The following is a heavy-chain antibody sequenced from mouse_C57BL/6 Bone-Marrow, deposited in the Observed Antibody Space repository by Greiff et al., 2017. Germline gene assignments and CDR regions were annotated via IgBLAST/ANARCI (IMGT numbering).Heavy chain of an antibody. D-gene: IGHD1-1*01. CDR1: GFTFSDYG. J-gene: IGHJ3*01. Sequence: EVMLVESGGGLVQPGGSLKLSCAASGFTFSDYGMAWVRQAPRKGPEWVAFISNLAYSIYYADTVTGRFTITRENAKNTLYLEMSSLRSEDTAMYYCVRQDYGSSSWFAYWGQGTLVTVSA. V-gene: IGHV5-15*01. CDR2: ISNLAYSI. CDR3: VRQDYGSSSWFAY.